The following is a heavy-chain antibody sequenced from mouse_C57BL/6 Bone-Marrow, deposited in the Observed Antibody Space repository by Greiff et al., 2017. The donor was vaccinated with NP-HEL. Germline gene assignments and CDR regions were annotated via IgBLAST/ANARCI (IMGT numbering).Heavy chain of an antibody. CDR1: GFTFSDYG. D-gene: IGHD4-1*01. Sequence: EVNLVESGGGLVKPGGSLKLSCAASGFTFSDYGMHWVRQAPEKGLEWVAYISSGSSTIYYADTVKGRFTISRDNAKNTLFLQMTSLRSEDTAMYYCARLSNFYFDYWGQGTTLTVSS. V-gene: IGHV5-17*01. CDR3: ARLSNFYFDY. CDR2: ISSGSSTI. J-gene: IGHJ2*01.